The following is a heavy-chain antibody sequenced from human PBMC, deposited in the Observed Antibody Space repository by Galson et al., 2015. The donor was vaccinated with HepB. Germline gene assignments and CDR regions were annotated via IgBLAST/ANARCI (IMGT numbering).Heavy chain of an antibody. CDR3: ARERGGSYNDAFDI. Sequence: SLRLSCAVSGFIFSSYEMNWVRQAPGRGLEWVSYISSGGGTIYYADSVKGRFSISRDNAKNSLYLQMNSLRAEDTAVYYCARERGGSYNDAFDIWGQGTMVTVSS. CDR1: GFIFSSYE. D-gene: IGHD1-26*01. CDR2: ISSGGGTI. V-gene: IGHV3-48*03. J-gene: IGHJ3*02.